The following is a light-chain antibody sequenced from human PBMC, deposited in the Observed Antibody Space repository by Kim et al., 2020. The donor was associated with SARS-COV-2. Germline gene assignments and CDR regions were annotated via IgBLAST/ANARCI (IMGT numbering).Light chain of an antibody. Sequence: DIQMTQSPSSLSASLGDGVTITCRASQGISNYLAWYQQKPGRVPRVLIYSASTLLSGVPSRFSGSRSGTDFTLTISSLQPEDVATYYCQKYDSAPWTFGQGTKVDIK. CDR2: SAS. CDR3: QKYDSAPWT. CDR1: QGISNY. V-gene: IGKV1-27*01. J-gene: IGKJ1*01.